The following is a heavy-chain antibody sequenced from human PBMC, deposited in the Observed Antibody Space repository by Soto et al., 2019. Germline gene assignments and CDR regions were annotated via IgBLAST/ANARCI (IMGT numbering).Heavy chain of an antibody. J-gene: IGHJ6*02. CDR3: AREQVYGSGSYYYYYYGMDV. V-gene: IGHV1-46*01. CDR1: GYTFTSYY. Sequence: QVQLVQSGAEVKKPGASVKVSCKASGYTFTSYYMHWVRQAPGQGLEWMGIINPSGGSTSNAQKFQGRVTMTRDTSTSTVYMELSSLRSEDTGVYYCAREQVYGSGSYYYYYYGMDVWGQGTTVTVSS. D-gene: IGHD3-10*01. CDR2: INPSGGST.